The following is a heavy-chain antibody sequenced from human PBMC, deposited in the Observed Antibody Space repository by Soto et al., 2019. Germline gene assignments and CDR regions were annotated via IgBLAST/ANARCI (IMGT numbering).Heavy chain of an antibody. CDR3: ARFDYHYDSSGYSTDPFDI. D-gene: IGHD3-22*01. Sequence: SETLSLTGTVSGGSIRSATSYWKWIRQPPGRALEWIGTIFHNGNSYYNPSLQSRFSISVDTSKNQFSLKLSSVTAADTAVYYCARFDYHYDSSGYSTDPFDIWGQGTLVTVSS. CDR2: IFHNGNS. CDR1: GGSIRSATSY. V-gene: IGHV4-39*01. J-gene: IGHJ3*02.